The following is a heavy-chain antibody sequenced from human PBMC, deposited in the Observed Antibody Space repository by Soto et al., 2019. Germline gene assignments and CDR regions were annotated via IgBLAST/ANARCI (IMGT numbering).Heavy chain of an antibody. CDR2: IYYSGST. CDR1: GGSISSYY. V-gene: IGHV4-59*08. J-gene: IGHJ6*02. D-gene: IGHD3-10*01. Sequence: PSETLSLTCTVSGGSISSYYRSWIRQPPGKGLEWIGYIYYSGSTNYNPSLKSRVTISVDTSKNQFSLKLSSVTAADTAVYYCARQLGRYYGSGSYYGKPFYYYYGMDVWGQGTTVTVSS. CDR3: ARQLGRYYGSGSYYGKPFYYYYGMDV.